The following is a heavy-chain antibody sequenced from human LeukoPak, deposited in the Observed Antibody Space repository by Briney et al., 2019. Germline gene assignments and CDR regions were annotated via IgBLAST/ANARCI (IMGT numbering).Heavy chain of an antibody. D-gene: IGHD2-2*01. CDR2: ISYTGST. V-gene: IGHV4-59*08. CDR3: ASLGHTNYFDL. J-gene: IGHJ4*02. Sequence: PSETLSLTCTISGGSIGGDHWSWIRQAPGEGLEWIGYISYTGSTSYNPSLRSRVTISLDTSKNQFSLRPSSVTAADTAVYYCASLGHTNYFDLWGQGTQVTVSS. CDR1: GGSIGGDH.